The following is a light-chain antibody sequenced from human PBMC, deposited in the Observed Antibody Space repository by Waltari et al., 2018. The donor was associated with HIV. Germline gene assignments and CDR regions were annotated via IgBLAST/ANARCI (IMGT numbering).Light chain of an antibody. V-gene: IGKV1-39*01. J-gene: IGKJ4*01. Sequence: DIQMTHSPSSLSASVGDRVTITCRASQSINSLLHWYQQKPGRAPSLLIFAASSLQSGVPSRFSGNGSGTDFTLTISSLQPEDFAIYFCQQSFILPLTFGGGTRVEIK. CDR1: QSINSL. CDR3: QQSFILPLT. CDR2: AAS.